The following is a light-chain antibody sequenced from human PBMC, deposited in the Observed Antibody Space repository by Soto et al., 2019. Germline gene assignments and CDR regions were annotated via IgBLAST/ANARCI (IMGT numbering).Light chain of an antibody. CDR2: YVS. V-gene: IGLV2-14*01. CDR1: SNDISPYNY. CDR3: CSYTRSGTLS. Sequence: QSVLTQPASVSGAPGQSITISGTGTSNDISPYNYVSWYRHHPVQVPQLVIYYVSNRPSGVSYRFSGSQSGNTASLTNSGLQAEDTAHYSCCSYTRSGTLSFGGVTKLTVL. J-gene: IGLJ2*01.